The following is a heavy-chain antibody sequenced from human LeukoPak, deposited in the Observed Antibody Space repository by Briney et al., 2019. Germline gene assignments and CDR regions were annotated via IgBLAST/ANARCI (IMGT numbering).Heavy chain of an antibody. V-gene: IGHV1-24*01. CDR2: FDPEDGET. J-gene: IGHJ4*02. D-gene: IGHD2-15*01. CDR3: ASHYVRDCSGGSCYTPFDY. CDR1: GYTLTELS. Sequence: ASVKVSCKVSGYTLTELSMHWVRQAPGRGLEWMGGFDPEDGETIYAQKFQGRVTMTEDTSTDTAYMELSSLRSEDTAVYYCASHYVRDCSGGSCYTPFDYWGQGTLVTVSS.